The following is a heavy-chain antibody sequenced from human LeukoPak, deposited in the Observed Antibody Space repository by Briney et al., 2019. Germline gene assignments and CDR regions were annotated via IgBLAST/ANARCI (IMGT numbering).Heavy chain of an antibody. J-gene: IGHJ4*02. CDR2: IYYSGST. CDR3: ARHDVRGGYYGSGSKYYFDY. D-gene: IGHD3-10*01. V-gene: IGHV4-38-2*02. CDR1: GYSISSGYY. Sequence: KPSETLSLTCTVSGYSISSGYYWGWIRPPPGKGLEWIGSIYYSGSTYYNPSLKSRVTISVDTSKNQFSLKLSSVTAADTAVYYCARHDVRGGYYGSGSKYYFDYWGQGTLVTVSS.